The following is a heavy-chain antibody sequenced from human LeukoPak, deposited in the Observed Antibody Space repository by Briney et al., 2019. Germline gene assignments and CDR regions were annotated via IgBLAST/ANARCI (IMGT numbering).Heavy chain of an antibody. D-gene: IGHD2-21*02. Sequence: PGASLRLSCEASGFTFNTYWIHWVRQAPGKGLEWVAHINPDGRDTYYVDSVKGRFTISRDNAQNSMYLQMNSLRVEDTAVYYCTSWGDTTAEYFQRWGQGTLVTVSS. V-gene: IGHV3-7*01. CDR1: GFTFNTYW. CDR3: TSWGDTTAEYFQR. CDR2: INPDGRDT. J-gene: IGHJ1*01.